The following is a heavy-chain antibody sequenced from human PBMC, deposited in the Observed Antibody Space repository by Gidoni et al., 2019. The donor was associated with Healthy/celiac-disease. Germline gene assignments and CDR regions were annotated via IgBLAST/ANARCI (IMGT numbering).Heavy chain of an antibody. J-gene: IGHJ6*03. CDR3: ARGGYYAYYYYYMDV. CDR2: IIPIFGTA. D-gene: IGHD3-22*01. V-gene: IGHV1-69*06. CDR1: AGTFTSYA. Sequence: QVQLVQSGAKVTTPESSVKVSCKTSAGTFTSYANSWVRQAPGQGLEWMGGIIPIFGTANYAQKFQGRVTITADKSTSTAYMELSSLRSEDTAVYDCARGGYYAYYYYYMDVWGKGATVTVSS.